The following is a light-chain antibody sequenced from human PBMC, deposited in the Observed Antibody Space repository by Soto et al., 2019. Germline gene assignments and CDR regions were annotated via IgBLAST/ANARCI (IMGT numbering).Light chain of an antibody. CDR2: DAS. J-gene: IGKJ1*01. V-gene: IGKV1-5*01. CDR1: QTITNW. CDR3: QQCYMGWT. Sequence: DIQMTQSPSILSASLVDRVSITCRSSQTITNWLAWYQHQPGKAPKLLIYDASTLESGVPSRFSGTGSGTEFTFSITSLQPEDFGTYYCQQCYMGWTFGQGTKVDIK.